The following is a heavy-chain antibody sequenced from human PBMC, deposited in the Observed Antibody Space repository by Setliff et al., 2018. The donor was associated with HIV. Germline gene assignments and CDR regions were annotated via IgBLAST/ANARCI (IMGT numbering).Heavy chain of an antibody. V-gene: IGHV1-69*06. Sequence: ASVKVSCKASGGTFSSYAISWVRQAPGQGLEWMGGSIPMYGTSNYAQKFQGRVTITADKSTSTAYMELNSLRSDDTAIYYCARSDCSSVRCYLGHAFEIWGQGTMVTVSS. CDR2: SIPMYGTS. CDR3: ARSDCSSVRCYLGHAFEI. D-gene: IGHD2-15*01. J-gene: IGHJ3*02. CDR1: GGTFSSYA.